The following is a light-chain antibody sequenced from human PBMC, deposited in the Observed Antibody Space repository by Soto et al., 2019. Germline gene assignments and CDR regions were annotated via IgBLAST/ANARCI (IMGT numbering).Light chain of an antibody. CDR3: QHYNNWPPYS. J-gene: IGKJ2*03. CDR1: QSVDIS. V-gene: IGKV3-15*01. CDR2: GAS. Sequence: EIVLTQSPATLSVSPGERVTLSCRASQSVDISLAWYQQKPGQAPRLLIYGASTRATDMPGTFSGRGSGTEFTLTITSLRPEDFGVYYCQHYNNWPPYSFGQGTKVEIK.